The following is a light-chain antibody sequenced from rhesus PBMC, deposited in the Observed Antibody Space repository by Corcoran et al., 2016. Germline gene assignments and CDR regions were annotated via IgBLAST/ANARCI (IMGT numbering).Light chain of an antibody. V-gene: IGKV1-74*01. CDR1: ENVNNY. J-gene: IGKJ4*01. CDR3: QHGYGTPLT. Sequence: DIQMTQSPSSLSASVGDRVTITCRASENVNNYLNWYQQKPGKAPKLLIYKASTLQSGVPSSFSGSGSGTDYTFTISSLQPEDVATYYCQHGYGTPLTFGGGTKVELK. CDR2: KAS.